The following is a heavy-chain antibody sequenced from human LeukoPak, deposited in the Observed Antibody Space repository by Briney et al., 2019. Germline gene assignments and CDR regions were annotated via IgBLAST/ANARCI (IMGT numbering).Heavy chain of an antibody. D-gene: IGHD3-9*01. V-gene: IGHV3-21*01. Sequence: PGGSLRLSCAASGFTFSSYSMNWVRQAPGKGLEWVSSISSSSSYIYYADSLKGRFTISRDNAKNSLYLQMNSLRAEDTAVYYCARDWYDNSDAFDIWGQGTMLTVSS. J-gene: IGHJ3*02. CDR2: ISSSSSYI. CDR3: ARDWYDNSDAFDI. CDR1: GFTFSSYS.